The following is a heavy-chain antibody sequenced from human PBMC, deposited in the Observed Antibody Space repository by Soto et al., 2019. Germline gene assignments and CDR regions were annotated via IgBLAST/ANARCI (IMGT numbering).Heavy chain of an antibody. Sequence: QVQLVQSGAEVKKPGASVKVSCKASGYTLNSYEINWVRQATGQGLEWLGWMSPNSGNTGYAQKFQGRVTMTRNTSISTAYMELSSLRSEDTALYYCARQKLSTGHYFDNWGQGTLVTVSS. V-gene: IGHV1-8*01. CDR3: ARQKLSTGHYFDN. D-gene: IGHD2-15*01. CDR1: GYTLNSYE. CDR2: MSPNSGNT. J-gene: IGHJ4*02.